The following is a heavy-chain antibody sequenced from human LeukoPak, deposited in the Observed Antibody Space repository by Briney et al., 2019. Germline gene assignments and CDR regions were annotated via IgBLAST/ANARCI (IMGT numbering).Heavy chain of an antibody. CDR3: ARETPLGGKGAFDI. CDR1: GFTFSSYG. CDR2: IRYDGSNK. J-gene: IGHJ3*02. V-gene: IGHV3-30*02. D-gene: IGHD4-23*01. Sequence: PGGSLRLSCAASGFTFSSYGMHWVRQAPGKGLEWVAFIRYDGSNKYYADSVKGRFTISRDNSKNTLYLQMNSLRAEDTAVYYCARETPLGGKGAFDIWGQGTMVTVSS.